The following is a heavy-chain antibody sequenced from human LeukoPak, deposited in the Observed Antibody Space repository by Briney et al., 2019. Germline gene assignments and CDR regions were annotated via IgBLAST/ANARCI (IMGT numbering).Heavy chain of an antibody. V-gene: IGHV3-23*01. CDR2: ISGSGGST. D-gene: IGHD7-27*01. J-gene: IGHJ6*02. CDR3: AKDPGDSYYYYGMDV. CDR1: GFTFSSYA. Sequence: GGSLRLSCAASGFTFSSYAMSWVRQAPGKGLEWVSAISGSGGSTYCADSVKGRFTISRDNSKNTLYLQMNSLRAEDTAVYYCAKDPGDSYYYYGMDVWGQGTTVTVSS.